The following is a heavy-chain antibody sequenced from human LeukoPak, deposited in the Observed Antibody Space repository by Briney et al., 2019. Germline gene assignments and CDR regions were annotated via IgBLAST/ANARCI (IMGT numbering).Heavy chain of an antibody. D-gene: IGHD4-17*01. CDR1: GFTFSSYS. J-gene: IGHJ4*02. V-gene: IGHV3-48*01. CDR3: ARGTTVTTSSYFDY. Sequence: HPGGSLRLSCAASGFTFSSYSMNWVRQAPGKGLEGVSYISSSSGTIYYADSVKGRLTISRDNAKNSLYLQMNSLRAEDTAVYHCARGTTVTTSSYFDYWGQGTLVTVSS. CDR2: ISSSSGTI.